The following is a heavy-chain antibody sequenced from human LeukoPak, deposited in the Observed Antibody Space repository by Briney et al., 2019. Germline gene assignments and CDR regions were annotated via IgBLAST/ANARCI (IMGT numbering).Heavy chain of an antibody. Sequence: SETLSLTCTVSGGSISSYYWSWIRQPPGKGLEWIGYIYYSGSTNYNPSLKSRVTISVDTSKNQFSLKLSSVTAADTAVYYCARRDYDYVWGSYRYTVFDYWGQGTLVTVSS. D-gene: IGHD3-16*02. CDR2: IYYSGST. CDR1: GGSISSYY. CDR3: ARRDYDYVWGSYRYTVFDY. J-gene: IGHJ4*02. V-gene: IGHV4-59*12.